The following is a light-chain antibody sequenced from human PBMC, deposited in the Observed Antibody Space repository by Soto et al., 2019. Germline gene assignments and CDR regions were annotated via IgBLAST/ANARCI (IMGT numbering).Light chain of an antibody. Sequence: QAVVTQEPSLTVSPGGTVTLTCGSSTGAVTSGHYPYWFQQKPGQAPRTLIYDTSNKDSWTPARFSGSLLGGKAALTISGAQPEDEADYYCLLSYSGAGVFGTGTKVTVL. CDR2: DTS. CDR1: TGAVTSGHY. J-gene: IGLJ1*01. V-gene: IGLV7-46*01. CDR3: LLSYSGAGV.